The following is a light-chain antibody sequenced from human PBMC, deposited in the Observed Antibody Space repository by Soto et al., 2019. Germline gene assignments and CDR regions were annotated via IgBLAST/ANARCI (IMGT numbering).Light chain of an antibody. J-gene: IGKJ5*01. Sequence: EILLTQSPVTLSLSPGQRATLSCRASQSISTYLAWYQVKPGQAPRLLIYDASSRATGVPARFRGSGSRTDFSLTISSLEPEDVAVYYCQQRSQWPPMTFGQGTRLEMK. CDR1: QSISTY. CDR3: QQRSQWPPMT. CDR2: DAS. V-gene: IGKV3-11*01.